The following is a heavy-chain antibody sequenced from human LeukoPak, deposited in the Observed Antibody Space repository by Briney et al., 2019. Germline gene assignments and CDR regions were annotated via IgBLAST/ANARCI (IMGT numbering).Heavy chain of an antibody. CDR1: GFTFSSYA. D-gene: IGHD5-12*01. CDR2: ISYDGSNK. V-gene: IGHV3-30-3*01. CDR3: ARDKGGMATMGYFDY. Sequence: PGGSLRLSCAASGFTFSSYAMHWVRQAPGKGLEWVAVISYDGSNKYYADSVKGRFTISRDNSKNTLYLQMNSLRAEDTAVYYCARDKGGMATMGYFDYWGQGTLVTVSS. J-gene: IGHJ4*02.